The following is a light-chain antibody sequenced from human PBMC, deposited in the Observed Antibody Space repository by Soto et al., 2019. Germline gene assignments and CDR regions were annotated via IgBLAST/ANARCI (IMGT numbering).Light chain of an antibody. J-gene: IGKJ2*01. CDR2: GAS. CDR3: QQYGSSPKSYT. CDR1: QSVSSSY. Sequence: EIVLTQSPGTLSLSPGERATLSCRASQSVSSSYLAWYQQKPGQAPRLLIYGASSRATGIPDRFSGSGSGTDFTLTISRLEPEDFAVYYCQQYGSSPKSYTFRQGTKLEIK. V-gene: IGKV3-20*01.